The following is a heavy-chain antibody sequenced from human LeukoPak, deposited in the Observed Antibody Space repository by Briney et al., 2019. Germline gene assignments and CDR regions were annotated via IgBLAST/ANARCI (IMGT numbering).Heavy chain of an antibody. J-gene: IGHJ5*02. D-gene: IGHD3-22*01. CDR1: GFTFTSSA. CDR3: TADPYYDASGPPRWFDP. Sequence: ASVKVSCKASGFTFTSSAMQWVRQARGQRLEWIGWIVVGSDNTNYAQKFQERDTITRDMSTSTAYMELSSLRSDDTAVYDCTADPYYDASGPPRWFDPWGQGTLVTVSS. V-gene: IGHV1-58*02. CDR2: IVVGSDNT.